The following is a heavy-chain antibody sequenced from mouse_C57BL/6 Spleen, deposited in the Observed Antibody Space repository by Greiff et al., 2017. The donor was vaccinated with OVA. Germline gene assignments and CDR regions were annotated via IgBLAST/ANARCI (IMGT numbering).Heavy chain of an antibody. Sequence: VQLQQSGPELVKPGASVKISCKASGYTFTDYYMNWVKQSHGKSLEWIGDINPNNGGTSYNQKFKGKATLTVDKSSSTAYMELRSLTSEDSAVDYCARLRRPYYAMDYWGQGTSVTVSS. CDR1: GYTFTDYY. V-gene: IGHV1-26*01. CDR3: ARLRRPYYAMDY. J-gene: IGHJ4*01. D-gene: IGHD2-4*01. CDR2: INPNNGGT.